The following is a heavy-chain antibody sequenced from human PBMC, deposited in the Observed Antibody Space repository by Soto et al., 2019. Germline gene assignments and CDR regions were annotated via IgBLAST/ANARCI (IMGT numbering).Heavy chain of an antibody. Sequence: ASVKVSCKASGYTFTSYGISWVRQAPGQGLEWMGWISAYNGNTNYAQKLQGRVTMTTDTSTSTAYMELRSLRSDDTAVYYCARDTYYYYGSGSYYRYNWFDPWGQGTLVTVSS. CDR3: ARDTYYYYGSGSYYRYNWFDP. D-gene: IGHD3-10*01. CDR2: ISAYNGNT. V-gene: IGHV1-18*01. CDR1: GYTFTSYG. J-gene: IGHJ5*02.